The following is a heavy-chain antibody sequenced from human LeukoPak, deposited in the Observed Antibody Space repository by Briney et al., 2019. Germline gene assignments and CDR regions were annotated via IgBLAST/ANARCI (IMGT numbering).Heavy chain of an antibody. CDR2: ISAYNGNT. CDR1: GYPFTSYG. CDR3: ARVLTMVRGAFNWFDP. J-gene: IGHJ5*02. V-gene: IGHV1-18*01. D-gene: IGHD3-10*01. Sequence: GAPVKVSCKAFGYPFTSYGSSWGRKAPGKGLGGLGGISAYNGNTNYAQKLQGRVTMTTDTSTSTAYMELRSLRSDDTAVYYCARVLTMVRGAFNWFDPWGQGTLVTVSS.